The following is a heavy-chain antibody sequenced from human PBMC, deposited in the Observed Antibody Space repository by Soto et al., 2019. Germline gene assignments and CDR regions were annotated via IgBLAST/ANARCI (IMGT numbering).Heavy chain of an antibody. D-gene: IGHD6-19*01. CDR3: ARSQWPRVFDY. J-gene: IGHJ4*02. CDR1: GYTFTSYG. V-gene: IGHV1-18*01. CDR2: ISIYNGNT. Sequence: QVQLVQSGVEVKKPGASVKVSCKASGYTFTSYGISWVRQAPGQGLEWMGWISIYNGNTNYAQKVQGRVTMTRDTSTTTAYMELRSLRSDDTAMCYCARSQWPRVFDYWGQGTLVTVSS.